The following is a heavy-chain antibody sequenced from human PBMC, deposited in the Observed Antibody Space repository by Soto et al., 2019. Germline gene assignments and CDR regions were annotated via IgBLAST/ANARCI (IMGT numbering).Heavy chain of an antibody. V-gene: IGHV3-23*01. CDR2: ISGSSGST. CDR3: AKGRKTGPTTRFDY. CDR1: GFTFSSYS. D-gene: IGHD1-1*01. Sequence: PGGSLRLSCAASGFTFSSYSMNWVRQAPGKGLEWVSAISGSSGSTYYADSVKGRFTISRDNSKNTLYLQMNSLRAEDTAVYYCAKGRKTGPTTRFDYWGQGTLVTVSS. J-gene: IGHJ4*02.